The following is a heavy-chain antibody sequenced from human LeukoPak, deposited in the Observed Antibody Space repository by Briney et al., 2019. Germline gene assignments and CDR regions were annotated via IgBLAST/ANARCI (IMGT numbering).Heavy chain of an antibody. CDR1: GYTFTRYY. CDR2: ISPSGGST. J-gene: IGHJ5*02. CDR3: ARDVYCTNGVCLNNWFDP. Sequence: ASVKVSCKAFGYTFTRYYMHWVRQAPGQGPEWMGVISPSGGSTTYAQKFQGRVTLTRDMSTSTDYLELSSLRSEDTAVYYCARDVYCTNGVCLNNWFDPWGQGTLVTVSS. D-gene: IGHD2-8*01. V-gene: IGHV1-46*01.